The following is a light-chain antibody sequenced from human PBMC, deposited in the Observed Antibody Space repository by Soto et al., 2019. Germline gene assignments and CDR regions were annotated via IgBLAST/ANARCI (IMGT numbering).Light chain of an antibody. V-gene: IGKV3-20*01. CDR2: GAS. CDR1: QSVSSSY. CDR3: QQYGSSPGYT. Sequence: EIVLTQSPGTLSLSPGERATLSCRASQSVSSSYLAWYQQKPGQAPRLLIDGASSRATGIPDRFSGSGSATDFTLTISRLEPEDFAAYYCQQYGSSPGYTCGQGTKLEIK. J-gene: IGKJ2*01.